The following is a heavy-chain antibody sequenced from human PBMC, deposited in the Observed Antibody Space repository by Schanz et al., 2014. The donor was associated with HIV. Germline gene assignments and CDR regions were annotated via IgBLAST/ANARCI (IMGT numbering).Heavy chain of an antibody. V-gene: IGHV3-30*18. D-gene: IGHD3-22*01. J-gene: IGHJ6*02. CDR3: AKDRNHYDSRYLGKGNYYYYYGMDV. Sequence: QVQLVESGGGVVQPGRSLRLSCAGSGFSFDTFGIHWVRQAPGKGLEWLAVISYDGRNKKFANSEKGRFTISRDNSKNTVYLQVKSLRAEDTAMYYCAKDRNHYDSRYLGKGNYYYYYGMDVWGQGTTVTVSS. CDR1: GFSFDTFG. CDR2: ISYDGRNK.